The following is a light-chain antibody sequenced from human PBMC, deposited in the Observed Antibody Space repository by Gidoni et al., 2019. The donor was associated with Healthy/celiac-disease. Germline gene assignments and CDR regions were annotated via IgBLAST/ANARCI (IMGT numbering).Light chain of an antibody. CDR2: DAS. Sequence: EIVLTQSPATLSLSPGERATLSCRASQSVSSYLAWYQQKPGQAPRLLIYDASNRATGIPARFSGSGSGTDFTLTISSLEPEDFAVYYCQRPGYTFGQGTKLEIK. V-gene: IGKV3-11*01. CDR1: QSVSSY. J-gene: IGKJ2*01. CDR3: QRPGYT.